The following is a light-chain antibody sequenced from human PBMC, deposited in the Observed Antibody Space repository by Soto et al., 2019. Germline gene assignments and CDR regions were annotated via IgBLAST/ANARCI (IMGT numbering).Light chain of an antibody. J-gene: IGLJ1*01. CDR2: EVT. CDR1: SSDVGAYNY. Sequence: QSALTQPPSASGSPGQSVTISCTGTSSDVGAYNYVSWYQQHPGKAPKLMIYEVTKRPSGVPDRFSGSKFGSTASLTVSGLQAEDEADYFCSSYAGSNNYVFGTGTKLTVL. CDR3: SSYAGSNNYV. V-gene: IGLV2-8*01.